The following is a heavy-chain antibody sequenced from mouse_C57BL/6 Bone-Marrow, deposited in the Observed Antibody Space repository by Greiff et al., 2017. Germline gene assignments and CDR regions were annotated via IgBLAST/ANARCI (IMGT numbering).Heavy chain of an antibody. Sequence: QVQLQQSGPELVKPGASVKLSCKASGYTFTSYDINWVKQRPGQGLEWIGWIYPRDGSTKYNEKFKGKATLTVDTYSSTAFMELHSLSSEVSAVYFCARLEFDGSSGDWYVGVWGTGTTEAVSS. D-gene: IGHD1-1*01. J-gene: IGHJ1*03. CDR1: GYTFTSYD. V-gene: IGHV1-85*01. CDR3: ARLEFDGSSGDWYVGV. CDR2: IYPRDGST.